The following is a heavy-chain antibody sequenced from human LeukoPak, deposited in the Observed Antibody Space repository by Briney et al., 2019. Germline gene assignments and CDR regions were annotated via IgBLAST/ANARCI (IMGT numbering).Heavy chain of an antibody. CDR2: INHSGST. D-gene: IGHD3-3*01. J-gene: IGHJ3*01. CDR1: GGSFSGYY. V-gene: IGHV4-34*01. Sequence: PSETLSLTCAVYGGSFSGYYWSWIRQPPGKGLEWIGEINHSGSTNYNPSLKSRVTISVDTSKNQFSLKLSSVTAADTAVYYCAMGLWDFWSGYNKWGQGTMVTVSS. CDR3: AMGLWDFWSGYNK.